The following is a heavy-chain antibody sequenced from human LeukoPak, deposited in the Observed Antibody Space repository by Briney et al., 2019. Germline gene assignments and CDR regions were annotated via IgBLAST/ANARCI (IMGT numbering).Heavy chain of an antibody. J-gene: IGHJ5*02. CDR1: GYTFTGYY. CDR2: IIPIFGTA. V-gene: IGHV1-69*13. D-gene: IGHD6-13*01. CDR3: ARSLSSRNWFDP. Sequence: VASVKVSCKASGYTFTGYYMHWVRQAPRQGLEWMGGIIPIFGTANYAQKFQGRVTITADESTSTAYMELSSLRSEDTAVYYCARSLSSRNWFDPWGQGTLVTVSS.